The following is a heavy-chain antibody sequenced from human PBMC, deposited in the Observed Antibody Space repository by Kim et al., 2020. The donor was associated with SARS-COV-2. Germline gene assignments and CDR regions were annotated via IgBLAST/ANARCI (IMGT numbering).Heavy chain of an antibody. Sequence: KSRVTLSVDTSKNQFSLKLSSVTAADTAVYYCARDLTYYYGSGRERWFDPWGQGTLVTVSS. V-gene: IGHV4-59*01. J-gene: IGHJ5*02. D-gene: IGHD3-10*01. CDR3: ARDLTYYYGSGRERWFDP.